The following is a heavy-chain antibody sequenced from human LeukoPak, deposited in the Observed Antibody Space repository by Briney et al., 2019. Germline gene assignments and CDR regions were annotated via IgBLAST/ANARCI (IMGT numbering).Heavy chain of an antibody. CDR2: ISSSGSTI. V-gene: IGHV3-11*01. CDR1: GFTFSDYY. J-gene: IGHJ4*02. Sequence: GGSLRLSCAASGFTFSDYYMSWIRQAPGKGLEWVSYISSSGSTIYYADSVKGRFTISRDNAKNSLYLQMNSLRAEDTAVYYCARALGRTTRWFYQPIAAAGYWGQGTLVTVSS. CDR3: ARALGRTTRWFYQPIAAAGY. D-gene: IGHD6-13*01.